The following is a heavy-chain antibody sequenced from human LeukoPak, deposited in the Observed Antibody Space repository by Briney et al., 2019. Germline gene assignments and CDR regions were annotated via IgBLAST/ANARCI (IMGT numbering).Heavy chain of an antibody. CDR3: ARNSGSYGPSDY. J-gene: IGHJ4*02. D-gene: IGHD1-26*01. CDR1: GGTFSSYA. CDR2: IIPIFGTA. Sequence: SVKVSCKASGGTFSSYAISWVRQAPGQGLEWMGGIIPIFGTANYAQKFQGRVTITTDESTSTAYMELSSLRSEDTAVYYCARNSGSYGPSDYWGQGTLVTVSS. V-gene: IGHV1-69*05.